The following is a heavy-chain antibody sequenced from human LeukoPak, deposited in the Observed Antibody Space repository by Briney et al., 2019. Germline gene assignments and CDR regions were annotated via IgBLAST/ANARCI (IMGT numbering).Heavy chain of an antibody. V-gene: IGHV4-34*01. J-gene: IGHJ4*02. D-gene: IGHD3-10*01. CDR2: INHSGST. CDR3: ARGVMYYYGSGSYYNARTPHRASKLDY. Sequence: SDTLSLTCAVYGGSFSGYYWSWIRQPPGKGLEWLGEINHSGSTNYNPSLKSRVTISVDTSKNQFSLKLSSVTAADTAVYYCARGVMYYYGSGSYYNARTPHRASKLDYWGQGTLVTVSS. CDR1: GGSFSGYY.